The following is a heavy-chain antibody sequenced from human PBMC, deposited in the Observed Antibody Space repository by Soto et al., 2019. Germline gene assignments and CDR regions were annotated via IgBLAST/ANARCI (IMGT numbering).Heavy chain of an antibody. D-gene: IGHD3-3*01. J-gene: IGHJ5*02. CDR2: INPNSGGT. CDR1: GYTFTGYY. V-gene: IGHV1-2*04. CDR3: ARGLDYDFWSGYAWGWFDP. Sequence: EASVKVSCKASGYTFTGYYMHWVRQAPGQGLEWMGWINPNSGGTNYAQKFQGWVTMTRDTSISTAYMELSRLRSDDTAVYYCARGLDYDFWSGYAWGWFDPWGQGTLVTVSS.